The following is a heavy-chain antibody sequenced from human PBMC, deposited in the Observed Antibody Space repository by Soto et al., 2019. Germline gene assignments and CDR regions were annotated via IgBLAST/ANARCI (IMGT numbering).Heavy chain of an antibody. V-gene: IGHV3-23*01. CDR1: GFSFSDYA. J-gene: IGHJ4*02. CDR3: AKGLVPAAKTSLNDY. D-gene: IGHD2-2*01. Sequence: PGGSLRLSCAASGFSFSDYAMTWVRQAPGKGLEWVSTIIDNGGSTYYADSVKGRFTISRDNSKKTLYLQMNSLRAEDTAVYHCAKGLVPAAKTSLNDYSGQGTLVTVSS. CDR2: IIDNGGST.